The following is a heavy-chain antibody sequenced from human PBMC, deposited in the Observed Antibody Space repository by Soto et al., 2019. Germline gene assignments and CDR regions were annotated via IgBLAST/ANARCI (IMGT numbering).Heavy chain of an antibody. Sequence: QVQLVESGGGVVQPGRSLRLSCAASGFTFSTYGMHWVRQAPGKGLEWVAVISYDAKHKYYADSLKGRFTISRDNSKNTLYLQMNSLRAEDTAVYYCAKGAVQDLWSGYYTLFDYWGQGTLGTVSS. J-gene: IGHJ4*02. CDR3: AKGAVQDLWSGYYTLFDY. V-gene: IGHV3-30*18. CDR2: ISYDAKHK. CDR1: GFTFSTYG. D-gene: IGHD3-3*01.